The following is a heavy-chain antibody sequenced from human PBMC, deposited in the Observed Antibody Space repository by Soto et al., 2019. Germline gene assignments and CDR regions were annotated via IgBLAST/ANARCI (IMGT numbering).Heavy chain of an antibody. D-gene: IGHD3-3*01. J-gene: IGHJ4*02. Sequence: SVKVSCKASGGTFSSYAISWVRQAPGQGLEWMGGIIPIFGTANYAQKFQGRVTITADKSTSTAYMELSSLRSEDTAVYYCERGTITPTLPSAGWGQGTLVTVSS. V-gene: IGHV1-69*06. CDR1: GGTFSSYA. CDR2: IIPIFGTA. CDR3: ERGTITPTLPSAG.